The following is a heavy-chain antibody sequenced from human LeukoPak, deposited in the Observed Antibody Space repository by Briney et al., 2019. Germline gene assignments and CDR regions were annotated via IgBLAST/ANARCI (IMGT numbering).Heavy chain of an antibody. J-gene: IGHJ1*01. CDR1: GFTFSSYW. V-gene: IGHV3-7*01. CDR2: IKQDGSEK. CDR3: ARAPPDPAVVTAPYYFQH. D-gene: IGHD2-21*02. Sequence: GGSLRLSCAASGFTFSSYWMSWVRQAPGKGLEWVANIKQDGSEKYYVDSVKGRFTISRDNAKNSLYLQMNSLRAEDTAVYYCARAPPDPAVVTAPYYFQHWGQGTLVTVSS.